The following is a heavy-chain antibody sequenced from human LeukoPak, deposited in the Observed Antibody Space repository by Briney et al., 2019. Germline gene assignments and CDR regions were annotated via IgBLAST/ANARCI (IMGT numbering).Heavy chain of an antibody. CDR2: IYFSGPT. V-gene: IGHV4-31*03. Sequence: SQTLSLTCTVSGGSISSDGYYWTWIRQYPGKVLEWIGYIYFSGPTHYNPSLKSRVTISVDTSKNQFSLKLSSVTAADTAVYYCARLDDYYGSGSGDAFDIWGQGTMVTVSS. CDR1: GGSISSDGYY. CDR3: ARLDDYYGSGSGDAFDI. D-gene: IGHD3-10*01. J-gene: IGHJ3*02.